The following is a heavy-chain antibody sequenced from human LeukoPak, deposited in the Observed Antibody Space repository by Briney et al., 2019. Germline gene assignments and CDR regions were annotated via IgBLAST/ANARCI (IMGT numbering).Heavy chain of an antibody. V-gene: IGHV3-23*01. Sequence: GGSLRLSCAASGITFSSYAMSWVRQAPGKGLEWVSFVSESGGSTHYADSVKGRFTISRDNSKNTLYLQMNSLRAEDTAVYYCAKPIEDYVWGSYRSHDAFDIWGQGTMVTVSS. D-gene: IGHD3-16*02. J-gene: IGHJ3*02. CDR3: AKPIEDYVWGSYRSHDAFDI. CDR2: VSESGGST. CDR1: GITFSSYA.